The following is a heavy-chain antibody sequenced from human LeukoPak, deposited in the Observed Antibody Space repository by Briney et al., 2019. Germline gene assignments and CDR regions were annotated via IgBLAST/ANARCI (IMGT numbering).Heavy chain of an antibody. CDR1: GFNFNNYH. V-gene: IGHV3-23*01. D-gene: IGHD3-10*02. Sequence: PGRSLRLSCAASGFNFNNYHMTWVRQAPGEGLEWVSIITFSGDSTYYADSVKGRFTISRDNSKNTLYLQMNSLRAKDTAVYYCAKKSQSHGRGAFDIWGQGTMVTISS. CDR3: AKKSQSHGRGAFDI. J-gene: IGHJ3*02. CDR2: ITFSGDST.